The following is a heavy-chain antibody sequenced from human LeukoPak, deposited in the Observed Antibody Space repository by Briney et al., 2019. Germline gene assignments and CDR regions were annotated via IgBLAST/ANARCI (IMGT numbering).Heavy chain of an antibody. CDR1: GYTFTSYD. Sequence: ASVKVSCKASGYTFTSYDINWVRQATGQGLEWMGWMNPNSGNTGYAQRFQGRVTLTRNTSISTAYMELRSLRSDDTAVYYCARELERRPIDNWGQGTLVTVSS. D-gene: IGHD1-1*01. J-gene: IGHJ4*02. CDR2: MNPNSGNT. CDR3: ARELERRPIDN. V-gene: IGHV1-8*01.